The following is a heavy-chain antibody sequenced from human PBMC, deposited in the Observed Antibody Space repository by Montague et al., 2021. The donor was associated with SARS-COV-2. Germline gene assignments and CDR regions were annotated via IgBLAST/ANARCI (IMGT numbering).Heavy chain of an antibody. D-gene: IGHD4-17*01. J-gene: IGHJ4*02. CDR1: GGSVRSSNDC. CDR2: FYYSGNT. Sequence: SETLSLTCTVSGGSVRSSNDCWGWIRQPPGKGLEWIANFYYSGNTYYNLSRKSRVTISADTSNNQFSLKLSSATAADTDVCYCARGPKMYGELADYWGQGTLVTVSS. V-gene: IGHV4-39*01. CDR3: ARGPKMYGELADY.